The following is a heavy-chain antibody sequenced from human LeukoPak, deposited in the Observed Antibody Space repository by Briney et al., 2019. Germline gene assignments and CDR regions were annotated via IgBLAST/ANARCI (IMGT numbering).Heavy chain of an antibody. CDR1: RFTFSSYG. J-gene: IGHJ4*02. D-gene: IGHD1-14*01. CDR2: ISVTGGST. V-gene: IGHV3-23*01. Sequence: GGSLRLSCAASRFTFSSYGMSWVRQAPGKGLEWVSGISVTGGSTYYADSVKGRFTISRDNAKNSLYLQMNSLRAEDTAVYYCARGRGFAGAPADYWGQGTLVTVSS. CDR3: ARGRGFAGAPADY.